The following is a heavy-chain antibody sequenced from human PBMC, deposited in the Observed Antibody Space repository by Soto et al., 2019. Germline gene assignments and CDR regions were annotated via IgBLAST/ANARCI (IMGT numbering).Heavy chain of an antibody. CDR3: ARGEYSSNYDVLDM. V-gene: IGHV3-7*01. CDR2: ISPDGNQR. J-gene: IGHJ3*02. CDR1: GFRLSAYW. D-gene: IGHD4-4*01. Sequence: EVQLVESGGGSVQPGESLRLSCEASGFRLSAYWVDWVRQAPGKGLEGVGNISPDGNQRYYVDSMKGRFTISRDNAKNSVYLRMDSLGVEDTAVYYCARGEYSSNYDVLDMWGRGTGVTVSA.